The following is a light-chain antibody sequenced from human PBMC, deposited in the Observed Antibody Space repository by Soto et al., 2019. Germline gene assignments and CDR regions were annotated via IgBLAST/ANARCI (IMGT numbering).Light chain of an antibody. CDR1: SSDVGAFNY. V-gene: IGLV2-8*01. CDR2: EVN. J-gene: IGLJ1*01. CDR3: ISFVDGTSYV. Sequence: QSALTQPPSVSGSPGQSVTISCTGTSSDVGAFNYVSWYQHHPGKVPKFLIYEVNKRPSGVPDRFSGSKSGNTASLTVSGLQPEDEAEYSCISFVDGTSYVFGTGTKLTVL.